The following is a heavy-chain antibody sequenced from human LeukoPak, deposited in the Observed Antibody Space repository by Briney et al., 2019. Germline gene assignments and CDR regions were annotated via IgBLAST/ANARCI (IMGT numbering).Heavy chain of an antibody. D-gene: IGHD6-13*01. Sequence: PSETLSLTCTVSGDSVSSGSYFWGWIRQPPGKGLEWIGYIYYSGSTDYNPSLKSRVTLSLDTSKNQFSLRLNSVTAADTAVYYCAAPSSSWYYYFDYWGQGTLVTVSS. J-gene: IGHJ4*02. CDR1: GDSVSSGSYF. V-gene: IGHV4-61*01. CDR3: AAPSSSWYYYFDY. CDR2: IYYSGST.